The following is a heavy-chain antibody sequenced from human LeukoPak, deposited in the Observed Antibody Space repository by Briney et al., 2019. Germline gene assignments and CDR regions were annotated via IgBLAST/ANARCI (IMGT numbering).Heavy chain of an antibody. V-gene: IGHV1-69*04. CDR3: AREGRKPSGWFDP. J-gene: IGHJ5*02. D-gene: IGHD3-10*01. CDR2: IIPIVSIA. Sequence: GASVKVSCKASGGTFSSYAITWVRQAPGQGLEWMGRIIPIVSIANYAQKFQGRVTITADKSTSTAYMELSSLRSEDTVVYYCAREGRKPSGWFDPWGQGTLVTVSS. CDR1: GGTFSSYA.